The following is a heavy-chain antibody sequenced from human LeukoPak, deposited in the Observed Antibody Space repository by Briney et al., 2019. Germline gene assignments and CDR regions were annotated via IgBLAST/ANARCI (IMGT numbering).Heavy chain of an antibody. CDR1: GFTFSSYA. CDR3: AKDYDSSGWAAFDI. D-gene: IGHD3-22*01. CDR2: LSGNGGNT. V-gene: IGHV3-23*01. J-gene: IGHJ3*02. Sequence: GGSLRLSCAASGFTFSSYAMSWVRQAPGKGLEWVSALSGNGGNTYYADSVKGRFTISRDNSQNTLYLQMNSLRAEDTAVYYCAKDYDSSGWAAFDIWGQGTMVTVSS.